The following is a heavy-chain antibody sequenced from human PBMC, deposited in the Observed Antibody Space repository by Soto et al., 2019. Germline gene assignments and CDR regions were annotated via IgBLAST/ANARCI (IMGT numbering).Heavy chain of an antibody. D-gene: IGHD1-26*01. CDR2: ISSSGDVT. CDR1: GITFSSYS. Sequence: DEQLLESGGGLVQPGGSLRLSCAGSGITFSSYSMSWVRQSPGKGREWVSSISSSGDVTHDADCVKGRFTISRDNSKNSLYLQMNSVRAEDTSIYYCAKTGGFRVSYPFISGGRGTLVTVSS. J-gene: IGHJ4*02. V-gene: IGHV3-23*01. CDR3: AKTGGFRVSYPFIS.